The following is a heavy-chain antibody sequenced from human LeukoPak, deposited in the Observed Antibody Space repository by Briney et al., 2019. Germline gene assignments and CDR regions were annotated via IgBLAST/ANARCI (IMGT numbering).Heavy chain of an antibody. D-gene: IGHD6-19*01. Sequence: GGSLRLSCAASGFTFDDYGMSWVRQAPGKGLEWVSGINWNGGSIGYADSVKGRFTISRDNAKNSLYLQMNSLRAEDTAVYYCAREYSSGWYSPWGQGTLVTVSS. V-gene: IGHV3-20*04. CDR2: INWNGGSI. CDR1: GFTFDDYG. J-gene: IGHJ5*02. CDR3: AREYSSGWYSP.